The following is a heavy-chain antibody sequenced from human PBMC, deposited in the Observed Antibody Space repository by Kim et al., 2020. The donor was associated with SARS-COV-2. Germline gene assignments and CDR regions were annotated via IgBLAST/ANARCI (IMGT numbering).Heavy chain of an antibody. Sequence: SETLSLTCTVSGGSISSGGYYWSWIRQHTGKGLEWIGYIYYSGSTYYNPSLKSRVTISVDTSKNQFSLKLISVTAADTAVYYCARARRGIVVDAFDIWGPGTMVTVSS. D-gene: IGHD6-19*01. J-gene: IGHJ3*02. CDR3: ARARRGIVVDAFDI. CDR2: IYYSGST. CDR1: GGSISSGGYY. V-gene: IGHV4-31*03.